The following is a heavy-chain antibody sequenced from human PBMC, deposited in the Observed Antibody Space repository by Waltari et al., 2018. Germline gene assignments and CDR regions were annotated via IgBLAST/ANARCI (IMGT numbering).Heavy chain of an antibody. CDR2: MSSSGSTI. J-gene: IGHJ4*02. CDR1: GITFSSSE. V-gene: IGHV3-48*03. D-gene: IGHD4-17*01. Sequence: EVQLVESGGGLVQPGGSLRLSCAASGITFSSSEMHWVRPAPGKGLEWVSYMSSSGSTIYYADSVKGRFTISRDNAKNSLYLQMNSLRAEDTAVYYCARETTVVTGYFDYWGQGTLVTVSS. CDR3: ARETTVVTGYFDY.